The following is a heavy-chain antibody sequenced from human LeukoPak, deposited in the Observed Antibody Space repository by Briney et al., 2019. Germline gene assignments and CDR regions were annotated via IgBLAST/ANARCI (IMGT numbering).Heavy chain of an antibody. V-gene: IGHV4-4*07. CDR2: IYSSGSA. CDR1: GDSTSGYY. CDR3: ARERSSGLAL. J-gene: IGHJ5*02. D-gene: IGHD6-19*01. Sequence: PSETLSLTCTVPGDSTSGYYWSWIRQPAEKGLEWIGRIYSSGSANYNPSLKSRVTMSLDTPKKQFYLQMNSVTAADTAIYYCARERSSGLALWGQGALVTVSS.